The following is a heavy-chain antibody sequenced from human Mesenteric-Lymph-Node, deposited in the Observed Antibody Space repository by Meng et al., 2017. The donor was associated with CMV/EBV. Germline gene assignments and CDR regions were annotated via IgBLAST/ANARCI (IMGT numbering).Heavy chain of an antibody. CDR1: GFRFSDYY. CDR3: ARGFWDIVVIPASTSIWDY. Sequence: GESLKISCAVSGFRFSDYYMSWIRQAPGKGFECVAVISGSGVNVYYTDSVKGRFTISRDSAKNSLYLLMNSLRAEDTAVYYCARGFWDIVVIPASTSIWDYWGQGTLVTVSS. D-gene: IGHD2-2*01. J-gene: IGHJ4*02. V-gene: IGHV3-11*04. CDR2: ISGSGVNV.